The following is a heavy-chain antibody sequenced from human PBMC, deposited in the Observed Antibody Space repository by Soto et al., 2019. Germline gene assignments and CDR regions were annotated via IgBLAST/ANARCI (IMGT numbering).Heavy chain of an antibody. V-gene: IGHV1-3*01. D-gene: IGHD2-15*01. CDR3: ARGIATGQLDP. CDR2: INPDNGNT. CDR1: GYTLTRYT. Sequence: GPSVKVSCKASGYTLTRYTMNWVRQAPGQRLEWMGWINPDNGNTKSSQKFQDRVIITRDTSASTAYMDLSSLRSEDTAVYYCARGIATGQLDPWGQGTLVTVSS. J-gene: IGHJ5*02.